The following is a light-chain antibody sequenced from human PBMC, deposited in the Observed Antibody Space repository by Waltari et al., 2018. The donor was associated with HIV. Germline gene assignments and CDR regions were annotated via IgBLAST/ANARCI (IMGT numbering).Light chain of an antibody. V-gene: IGKV3-11*01. J-gene: IGKJ1*01. CDR3: QHRFNWPRTT. CDR1: QSVSFF. Sequence: EVVLTQSPATLSLSPGEIATLSCRASQSVSFFLAWYQQKPGQAPRLLIYDASTRATGTPARFSGSGSGTDFTLTISSLEPEDFAVYYCQHRFNWPRTTFGQGTQVE. CDR2: DAS.